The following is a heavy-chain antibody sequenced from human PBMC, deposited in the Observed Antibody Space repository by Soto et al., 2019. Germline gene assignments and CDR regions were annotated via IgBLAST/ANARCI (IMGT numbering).Heavy chain of an antibody. Sequence: GGSLRLSCAASGFTFSSYAMSWVRQAPGKGLEWVSAISGSGGSTYYADSVKGRFTISRDNSKNTLYLQMNSLRAEDTAVYYCAKDNWSRVRGVSLLYYFDYWGQGTLVTVSS. V-gene: IGHV3-23*01. J-gene: IGHJ4*02. CDR1: GFTFSSYA. CDR3: AKDNWSRVRGVSLLYYFDY. CDR2: ISGSGGST. D-gene: IGHD3-10*01.